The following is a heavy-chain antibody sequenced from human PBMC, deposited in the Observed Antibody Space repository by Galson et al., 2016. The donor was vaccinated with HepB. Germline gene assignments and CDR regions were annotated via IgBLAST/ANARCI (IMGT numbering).Heavy chain of an antibody. V-gene: IGHV4-39*01. CDR3: ARGDAYDSRDYHYFDY. D-gene: IGHD4-17*01. Sequence: SETLSLTCSVSGASISKSAYYWGWIRQPPGKGLEWIGSIYYSGSTYYNPSLRSRVTISVNTSRDKFSLKLTSVTAADTAVYYCARGDAYDSRDYHYFDYWGQGTLVTVSS. J-gene: IGHJ4*02. CDR1: GASISKSAYY. CDR2: IYYSGST.